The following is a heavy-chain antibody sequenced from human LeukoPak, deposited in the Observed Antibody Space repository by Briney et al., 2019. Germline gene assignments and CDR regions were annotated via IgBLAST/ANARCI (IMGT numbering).Heavy chain of an antibody. CDR2: INHSGST. CDR3: ARGPGDFWSGYYYYYYGMDV. Sequence: SETLSLTCAVYGGCFSGYYWSWIRQPPRKGREWIGEINHSGSTNYNPSLKSRVTISVDTAKNQFYLKLSSVTAADTAVYYCARGPGDFWSGYYYYYYGMDVWGQGTTVTVSS. V-gene: IGHV4-34*01. J-gene: IGHJ6*02. CDR1: GGCFSGYY. D-gene: IGHD3-3*01.